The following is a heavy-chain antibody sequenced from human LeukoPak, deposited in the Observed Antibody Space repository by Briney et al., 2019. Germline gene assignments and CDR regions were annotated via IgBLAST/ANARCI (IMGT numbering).Heavy chain of an antibody. J-gene: IGHJ5*02. V-gene: IGHV4-34*01. CDR3: ARIQYGFWSSDTSWFDP. CDR1: GGSFSGYY. D-gene: IGHD3-3*01. CDR2: INHSGST. Sequence: PSETLSLTCAAYGGSFSGYYWRCIRQPPGKGLEWIGEINHSGSTNYNPSLKSRVTISVDTSKNQFSLKLSSVTAADTAVYYCARIQYGFWSSDTSWFDPEGQGTVVIVSS.